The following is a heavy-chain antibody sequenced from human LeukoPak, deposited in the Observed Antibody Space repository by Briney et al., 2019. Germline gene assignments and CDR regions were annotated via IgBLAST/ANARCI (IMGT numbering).Heavy chain of an antibody. CDR2: INPNSGGT. J-gene: IGHJ4*02. D-gene: IGHD3-10*01. CDR1: GYTFTSYY. Sequence: ASVKVSCKASGYTFTSYYMHWVRQAPGQGLEWMGWINPNSGGTNYAQKFQGRVTMTRDTSISTAYMELSRLRSDDTAVYYCSRAYGSRGESNDYWGQGTLVTVSS. V-gene: IGHV1-2*02. CDR3: SRAYGSRGESNDY.